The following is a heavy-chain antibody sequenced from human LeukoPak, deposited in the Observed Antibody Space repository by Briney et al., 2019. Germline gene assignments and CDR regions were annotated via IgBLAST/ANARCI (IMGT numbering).Heavy chain of an antibody. D-gene: IGHD3-3*01. CDR3: ARDNTIFGVVMGNYFDY. J-gene: IGHJ4*02. V-gene: IGHV1-46*01. CDR1: GYTFTSYG. Sequence: GASVKVSCKASGYTFTSYGISWVRQAPGQGLEWMGIINPSGGSTSYAQKFQGRVTMTRDTSTSTVYMELSSLRSEDTAVYYCARDNTIFGVVMGNYFDYWGQGTLVTVSS. CDR2: INPSGGST.